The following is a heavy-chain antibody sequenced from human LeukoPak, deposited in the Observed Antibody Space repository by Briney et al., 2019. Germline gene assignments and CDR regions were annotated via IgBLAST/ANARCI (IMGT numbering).Heavy chain of an antibody. CDR2: IYYIGST. CDR1: GGSISSYY. Sequence: PSETLSLTCSLPGGSISSYYWSWIRQPPGKGLEWIGYIYYIGSTSYNPSLKSRVTISVDTSKNQFPLKLTSVTAADTAVYYCATYSGNYNNFEYWGQGTLVTVSS. V-gene: IGHV4-59*08. CDR3: ATYSGNYNNFEY. J-gene: IGHJ4*02. D-gene: IGHD1-26*01.